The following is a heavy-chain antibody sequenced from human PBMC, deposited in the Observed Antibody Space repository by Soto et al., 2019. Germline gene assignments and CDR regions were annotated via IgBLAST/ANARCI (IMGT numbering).Heavy chain of an antibody. CDR1: GFTFSSYG. Sequence: GGSLRLSCAASGFTFSSYGMHWVRQAPGKGLEWVAVIWYDGSNKYYADSVKGRFTHSRDNSKNTLYLQMNGLRAEDTAVYYCARDPEVDTGYYFDYWGQGTLVTVSS. CDR2: IWYDGSNK. CDR3: ARDPEVDTGYYFDY. D-gene: IGHD5-18*01. J-gene: IGHJ4*02. V-gene: IGHV3-33*01.